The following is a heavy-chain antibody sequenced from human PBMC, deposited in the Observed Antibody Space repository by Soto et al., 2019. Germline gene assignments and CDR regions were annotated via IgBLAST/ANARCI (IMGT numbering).Heavy chain of an antibody. Sequence: SGTLSLTCAVYGGSFSGYYWSWIRQPPGKGMEWIGEINHSGSTNYNPSLKSRVTISVDTSKNQFSLKLSSVLAAATPVGYCGSGHDLSPVGYWGQGTLVTVSS. CDR2: INHSGST. V-gene: IGHV4-34*01. D-gene: IGHD3-16*02. CDR1: GGSFSGYY. CDR3: GSGHDLSPVGY. J-gene: IGHJ4*02.